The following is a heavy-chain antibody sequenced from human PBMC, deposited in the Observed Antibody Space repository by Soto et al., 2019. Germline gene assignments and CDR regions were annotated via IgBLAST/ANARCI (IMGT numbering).Heavy chain of an antibody. D-gene: IGHD3-16*01. CDR3: AREQSGEIMTMTDAFDI. CDR1: GYTLTELS. CDR2: FDPEDGET. J-gene: IGHJ3*02. Sequence: GXSVKVSCKVSGYTLTELSMHWVRQAPGKGLEWMGGFDPEDGETIYAQKFQGRVTMTEDTSTDTAYMELSSLRSEDTALYFCAREQSGEIMTMTDAFDIWGQGTMVTVSS. V-gene: IGHV1-24*01.